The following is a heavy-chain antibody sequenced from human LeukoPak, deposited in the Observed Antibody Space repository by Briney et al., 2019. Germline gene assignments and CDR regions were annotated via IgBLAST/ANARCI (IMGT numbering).Heavy chain of an antibody. V-gene: IGHV4-34*01. D-gene: IGHD3-22*01. CDR2: INHSGST. CDR3: ARGRFYYDSSGYLGAFDI. Sequence: PSETLSLTCSVSGDSITSYYWSWIRQPPGKGLEWIGEINHSGSTNYNPSLKSRVTISVDTSKNQFSLKLSSVTAADTAVYYCARGRFYYDSSGYLGAFDIWGQGTMVTVSS. CDR1: GDSITSYY. J-gene: IGHJ3*02.